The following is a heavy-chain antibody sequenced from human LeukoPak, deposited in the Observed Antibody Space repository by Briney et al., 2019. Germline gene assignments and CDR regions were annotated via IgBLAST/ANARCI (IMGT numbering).Heavy chain of an antibody. V-gene: IGHV3-30*04. CDR1: GFTFSSYA. D-gene: IGHD6-19*01. CDR2: ISYDGRNN. Sequence: GGSLRLSCAASGFTFSSYAMHWVRQAPGKGLEWVAVISYDGRNNYYADSVKGRFTISRDNSKNTLYLQMNSLRAEDTAVFYCARTSYSSGWSPFDYWGQGTLVTVSS. J-gene: IGHJ4*02. CDR3: ARTSYSSGWSPFDY.